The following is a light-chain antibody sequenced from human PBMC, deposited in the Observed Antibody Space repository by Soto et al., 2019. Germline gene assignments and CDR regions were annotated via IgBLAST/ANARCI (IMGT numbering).Light chain of an antibody. CDR1: QSVSRNS. CDR3: QQYSSSPLT. Sequence: EIELTQSPGTLSLSPGERATLSCRASQSVSRNSLAWYQQRPGPAPSLLIYGASNRATGIPDRFSGSGSGKDFTLIITRLEAEDFVVYYWQQYSSSPLTVGGGTKVEIK. V-gene: IGKV3-20*01. CDR2: GAS. J-gene: IGKJ4*01.